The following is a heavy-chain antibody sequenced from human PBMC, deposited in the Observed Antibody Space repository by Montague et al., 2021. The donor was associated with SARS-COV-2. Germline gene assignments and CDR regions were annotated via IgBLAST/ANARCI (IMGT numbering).Heavy chain of an antibody. CDR2: IDWDDDK. CDR3: ARISAWYSSGWSAFDY. Sequence: VKPTQTLTLTCTFSGFSPSTSGMCVSWIRQPPGKALEWLALIDWDDDKYYSTSLKTRLTISKDTSKNQVVLTMTNMDPVDTATYYCARISAWYSSGWSAFDYWGQGTLVTVSS. CDR1: GFSPSTSGMC. V-gene: IGHV2-70*01. D-gene: IGHD6-19*01. J-gene: IGHJ4*02.